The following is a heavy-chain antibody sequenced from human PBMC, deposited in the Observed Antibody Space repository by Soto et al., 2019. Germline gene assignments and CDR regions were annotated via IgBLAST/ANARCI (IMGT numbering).Heavy chain of an antibody. CDR1: GYTFTSYG. Sequence: QVQLVQSGAEVKKPGASVKVSCKASGYTFTSYGISWVRQAPGQGLEWMGWISAYNGNTNYAQKLQGRVTMTTDTATRTDYMELRRLRPDDTAVYYCARDVVVITKDYYYYGMDVWGQGTTVTVSS. CDR3: ARDVVVITKDYYYYGMDV. D-gene: IGHD3-22*01. CDR2: ISAYNGNT. J-gene: IGHJ6*02. V-gene: IGHV1-18*01.